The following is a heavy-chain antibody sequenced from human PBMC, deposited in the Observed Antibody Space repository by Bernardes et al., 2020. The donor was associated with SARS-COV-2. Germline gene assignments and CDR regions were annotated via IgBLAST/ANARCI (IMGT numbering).Heavy chain of an antibody. CDR3: ARAQLPNYYFDY. Sequence: GGSLRLSCAASGFTFSAYTMNWVRQAPGKGLEWVSSISPSSTYIYYAGSLKGRFTISRDNAKNSLYLQMNSLRAEDTAVYYCARAQLPNYYFDYWGQGTLVTVSS. CDR1: GFTFSAYT. CDR2: ISPSSTYI. D-gene: IGHD2-2*01. J-gene: IGHJ4*02. V-gene: IGHV3-21*01.